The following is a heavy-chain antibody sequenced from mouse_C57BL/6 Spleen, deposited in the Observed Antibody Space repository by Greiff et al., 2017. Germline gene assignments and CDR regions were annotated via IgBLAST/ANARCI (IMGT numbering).Heavy chain of an antibody. V-gene: IGHV1-76*01. J-gene: IGHJ2*01. CDR2: IYPGSGNT. D-gene: IGHD2-4*01. Sequence: VQLQQSGAELVRPGASVKLSCKASGYTFTDYYINWVKQRPGQGLEWIARIYPGSGNTYYNEKFKGKATLTAEKSSSTAYMQLSSLTSEDSAVXFCARSPLYYDYDEYYFDYWGQGTTLTVSS. CDR3: ARSPLYYDYDEYYFDY. CDR1: GYTFTDYY.